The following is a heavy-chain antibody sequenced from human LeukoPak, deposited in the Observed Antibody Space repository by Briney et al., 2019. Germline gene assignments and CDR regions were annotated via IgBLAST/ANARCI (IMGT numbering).Heavy chain of an antibody. D-gene: IGHD5-12*01. Sequence: PGGSLRLSCAASGFSFRDFYMGWIRQAPGKGLEWVSYISMSTTTIYYADSVKGRFTISRDDAKNSLFLQMNSLRAEDTAAYYCAKDIVAPGLFFDYWGQGTLVTVSS. CDR3: AKDIVAPGLFFDY. CDR1: GFSFRDFY. V-gene: IGHV3-11*01. J-gene: IGHJ4*02. CDR2: ISMSTTTI.